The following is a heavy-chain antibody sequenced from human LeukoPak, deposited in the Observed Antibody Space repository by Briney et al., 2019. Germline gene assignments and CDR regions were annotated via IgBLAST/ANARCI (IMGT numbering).Heavy chain of an antibody. J-gene: IGHJ5*02. CDR3: ARDVGGYCSGGSCYWGWLDP. V-gene: IGHV3-64*01. CDR1: GFTFSNYA. CDR2: IRSNGGIT. Sequence: GGSLRLSCAASGFTFSNYAMHWVRQAPGKGLEYVSAIRSNGGITYYANSVKGRFTISRDNSKSTLYLQLGSLRPEDMAVYYCARDVGGYCSGGSCYWGWLDPWGQGTLVIVSS. D-gene: IGHD2-15*01.